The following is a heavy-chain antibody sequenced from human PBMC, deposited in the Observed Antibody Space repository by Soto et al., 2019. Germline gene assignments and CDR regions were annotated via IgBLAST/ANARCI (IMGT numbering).Heavy chain of an antibody. CDR3: ARDLGGWTDY. D-gene: IGHD6-19*01. Sequence: GASVKVSCKASGYTFTSYVMQWVRQAPGQRLEWMGWINAGNGNTKYSQKFQGRVTITSDTSASTDYMELSSLRSEDTAVYYCARDLGGWTDYWGQGTLVTVSS. V-gene: IGHV1-3*01. J-gene: IGHJ4*02. CDR2: INAGNGNT. CDR1: GYTFTSYV.